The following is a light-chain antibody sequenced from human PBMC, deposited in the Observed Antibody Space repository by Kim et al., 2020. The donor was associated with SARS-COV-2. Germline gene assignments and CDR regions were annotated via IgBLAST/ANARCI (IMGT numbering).Light chain of an antibody. Sequence: SSELTQDPAVSVALGQTVRITCQGDSLRSYYASWYQQKPAQAPVLLIYGKNNRPSGIPDRFSGSSSGNTASLTITGAPAEDVADYYCNSRDSSGNHWVFG. CDR3: NSRDSSGNHWV. V-gene: IGLV3-19*01. CDR2: GKN. J-gene: IGLJ3*02. CDR1: SLRSYY.